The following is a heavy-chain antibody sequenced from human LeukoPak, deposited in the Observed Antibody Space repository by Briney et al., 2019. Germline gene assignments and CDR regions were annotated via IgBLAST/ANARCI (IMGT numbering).Heavy chain of an antibody. J-gene: IGHJ4*02. D-gene: IGHD3-16*01. Sequence: GGSLRLSCAAAGFTFTNYGMHWVRQAPGMGLEWVAFIQFDGGKRIYADSVKGRFTISRDNSKNTLSLQMNSLRVEDTAVYYCAKQNARGGTYEPVTVWGRAALVTVSS. CDR3: AKQNARGGTYEPVTV. CDR2: IQFDGGKR. V-gene: IGHV3-30*02. CDR1: GFTFTNYG.